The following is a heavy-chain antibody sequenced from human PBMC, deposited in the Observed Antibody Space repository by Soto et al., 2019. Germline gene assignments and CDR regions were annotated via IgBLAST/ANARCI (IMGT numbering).Heavy chain of an antibody. J-gene: IGHJ6*03. CDR2: ISSSGSTI. V-gene: IGHV3-11*01. Sequence: RLSCAASGFTFSDYYMSWIRQAPGKGLEWVSYISSSGSTIYYADSVKGRFTISRDNAKNSLYLQMNSLRAEDTAVYYCARDVAVAGPLPGYYSYYMDVWGKGTSVTVSS. D-gene: IGHD6-19*01. CDR3: ARDVAVAGPLPGYYSYYMDV. CDR1: GFTFSDYY.